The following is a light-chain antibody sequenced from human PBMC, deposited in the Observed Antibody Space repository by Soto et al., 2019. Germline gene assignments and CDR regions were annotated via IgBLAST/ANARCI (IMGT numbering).Light chain of an antibody. CDR2: GAS. CDR3: PQSYSTPYT. Sequence: DIQMTQSPSSLSASIGDRVTITCRASQSINSYLNWYQQKPGKAPDLLIYGASSLQSGVPSRFSGSGSGTDFTLTISSLQPEDFATYYCPQSYSTPYTFGQGTNLEIK. J-gene: IGKJ2*01. CDR1: QSINSY. V-gene: IGKV1-39*01.